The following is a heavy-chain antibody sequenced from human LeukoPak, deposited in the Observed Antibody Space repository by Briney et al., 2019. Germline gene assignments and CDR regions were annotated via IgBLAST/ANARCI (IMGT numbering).Heavy chain of an antibody. CDR2: INTNTGNP. Sequence: ASVKVSCKASGYTFTSYAMNWVRQAPGQGLEWMGWINTNTGNPTYAQGFTGRFVFSLDTSVSTAYLQISSLKAEDTAVYYCANPGIAAAGPDAFDIWGQGTMVTVSS. D-gene: IGHD6-13*01. CDR3: ANPGIAAAGPDAFDI. CDR1: GYTFTSYA. V-gene: IGHV7-4-1*02. J-gene: IGHJ3*02.